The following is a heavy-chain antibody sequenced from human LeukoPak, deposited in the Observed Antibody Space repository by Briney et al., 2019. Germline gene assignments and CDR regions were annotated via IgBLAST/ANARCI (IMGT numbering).Heavy chain of an antibody. CDR1: GFTFSNYD. CDR3: AKDLSRAVAADWFDP. CDR2: ISDSGGST. V-gene: IGHV3-23*01. Sequence: GGSLRLSCAASGFTFSNYDMSWVRQAPGKGLEWVSSISDSGGSTHYADSVEGRFTISRDNSKNTLYLQMTNLRAADTAVYYCAKDLSRAVAADWFDPWDQGSLVTVSS. J-gene: IGHJ5*02. D-gene: IGHD6-19*01.